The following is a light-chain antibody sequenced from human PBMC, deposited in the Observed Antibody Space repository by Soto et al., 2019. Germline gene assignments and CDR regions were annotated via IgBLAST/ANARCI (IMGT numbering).Light chain of an antibody. CDR3: QQYGSSPPQT. J-gene: IGKJ1*01. Sequence: EIVLTQSPGTLSLSPGERATLSGRASQSVSSSYLAWYQQKPGQAPRLLIYGASSRATGIPDRFSGSGSGTDFTLTISRLEPEAFAVYYCQQYGSSPPQTFGQGTKVEIK. CDR2: GAS. V-gene: IGKV3-20*01. CDR1: QSVSSSY.